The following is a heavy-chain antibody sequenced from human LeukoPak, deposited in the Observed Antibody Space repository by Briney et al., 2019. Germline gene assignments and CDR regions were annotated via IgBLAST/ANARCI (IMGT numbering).Heavy chain of an antibody. D-gene: IGHD6-13*01. CDR1: GGSFSGYY. J-gene: IGHJ4*02. Sequence: LETLSLTCAVYGGSFSGYYWSWIRQPPGKGLEWIGEINHSGSTNYNPSLKSRVTISVDTSKNQFSLKLSSVTAADTAVYYCARPRSYSSSWYDYWGQGTLVTVSS. CDR2: INHSGST. CDR3: ARPRSYSSSWYDY. V-gene: IGHV4-34*01.